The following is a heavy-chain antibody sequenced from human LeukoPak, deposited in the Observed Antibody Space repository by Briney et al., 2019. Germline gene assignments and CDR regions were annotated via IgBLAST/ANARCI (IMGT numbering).Heavy chain of an antibody. CDR1: GGSISSGNYY. CDR3: ASYGSGSYRFDP. D-gene: IGHD3-10*01. J-gene: IGHJ5*02. V-gene: IGHV4-31*03. CDR2: IHHSGST. Sequence: SETLSLTCTVSGGSISSGNYYWRWIRQHPGKGLEWIGYIHHSGSTYYNPSLKSRVIISVDTSKNQFSLKLNSVTAADTAVYYCASYGSGSYRFDPWGQGTLVTVSS.